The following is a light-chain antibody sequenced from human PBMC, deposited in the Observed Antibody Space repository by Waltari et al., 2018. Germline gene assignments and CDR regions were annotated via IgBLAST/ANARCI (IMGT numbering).Light chain of an antibody. Sequence: SYELTQPPSVSVSPGQTASITCSGDKLGDKYACWYQQKPGQSPGLVIYQDTKRPSGIPERFAGSNSGNTATLTISGTQAMDEADYYCQAWDSSTYVFGNGTKVTVL. CDR1: KLGDKY. V-gene: IGLV3-1*01. CDR2: QDT. CDR3: QAWDSSTYV. J-gene: IGLJ1*01.